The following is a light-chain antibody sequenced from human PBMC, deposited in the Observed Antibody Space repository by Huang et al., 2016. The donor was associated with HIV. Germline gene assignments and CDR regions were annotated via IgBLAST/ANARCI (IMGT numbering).Light chain of an antibody. CDR3: QQYNNWPPLT. CDR1: QNIINS. V-gene: IGKV3-15*01. CDR2: GAS. Sequence: EIVMTQSQYTLSLSPGERATLSCRASQNIINSLSWYPKKPGQAPRLLIYGASTRATGIPATFSGSGSGTEFTLTITSLQSEDFAVYYCQQYNNWPPLTFGGGTKVEIK. J-gene: IGKJ4*01.